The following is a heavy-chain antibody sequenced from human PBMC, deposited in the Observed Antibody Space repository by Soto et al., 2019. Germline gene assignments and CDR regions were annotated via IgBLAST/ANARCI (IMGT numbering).Heavy chain of an antibody. CDR1: GDTFSSYA. CDR2: IIPIFGTA. D-gene: IGHD5-18*01. Sequence: AVKGSCKASGDTFSSYAISWGRQAPGQGLEWMGGIIPIFGTANYAQKFQGRVTITADKSTSTAYMELSSLRSEDTAVYYCARVAPSGYSYGYHPNYFDYWGQGTLVTVSS. CDR3: ARVAPSGYSYGYHPNYFDY. V-gene: IGHV1-69*06. J-gene: IGHJ4*02.